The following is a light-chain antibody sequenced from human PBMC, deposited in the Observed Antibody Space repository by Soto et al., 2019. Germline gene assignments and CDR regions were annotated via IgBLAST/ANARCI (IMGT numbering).Light chain of an antibody. CDR2: GDT. Sequence: QSVLTQPPSVSGAPGQRVTISCAGSSSNIGAENDVHWYQQLPGTAPKLLIHGDTNRPSGVPDRFSGSKSGTSASLAITGLQAEDEADYYCQSYDSSLSVVVFGGGTQLTVL. V-gene: IGLV1-40*01. CDR3: QSYDSSLSVVV. CDR1: SSNIGAEND. J-gene: IGLJ2*01.